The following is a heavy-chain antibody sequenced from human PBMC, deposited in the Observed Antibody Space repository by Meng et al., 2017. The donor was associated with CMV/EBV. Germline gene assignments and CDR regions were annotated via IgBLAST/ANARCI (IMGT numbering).Heavy chain of an antibody. CDR1: FTVSSYD. V-gene: IGHV3-23*01. D-gene: IGHD2-2*01. CDR2: ISGSGGST. J-gene: IGHJ5*02. CDR3: AKGARYCSSTSCYSWFDP. Sequence: FTVSSYDMSGVRQAPGKGLEWVSAISGSGGSTYYADSVKGRFTISRDNSKNTLYLQMNSLRAEDTAVYYCAKGARYCSSTSCYSWFDPWGQGTLVTVSS.